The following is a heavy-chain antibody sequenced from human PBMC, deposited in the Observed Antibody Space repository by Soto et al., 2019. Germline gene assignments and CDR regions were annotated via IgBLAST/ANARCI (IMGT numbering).Heavy chain of an antibody. V-gene: IGHV3-74*01. J-gene: IGHJ4*02. Sequence: GGSLRLSCAASGFTFSSYWMHLFRQSPGKGLVWVSRIYSDGSGTTCADSVKGRFTISRDNAKSMLYLQMNSLRGEDTAVYYCARATYSSSYYFDSWGQGTLVTVSS. D-gene: IGHD6-6*01. CDR2: IYSDGSGT. CDR1: GFTFSSYW. CDR3: ARATYSSSYYFDS.